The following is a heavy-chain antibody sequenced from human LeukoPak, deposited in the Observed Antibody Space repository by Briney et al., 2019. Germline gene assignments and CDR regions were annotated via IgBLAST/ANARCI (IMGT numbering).Heavy chain of an antibody. Sequence: SQTLSLTCTVSGGSISSGGEYWSWIRHLPEKGLEWIGYVYYSGSTYYNPSLESRITMSVDTSENQFSLKLTSVTVADTAVYYCAREKTAYYYDRSGFSEGAFDVWGQGTMVTVSS. D-gene: IGHD3-22*01. CDR2: VYYSGST. CDR1: GGSISSGGEY. CDR3: AREKTAYYYDRSGFSEGAFDV. J-gene: IGHJ3*01. V-gene: IGHV4-31*03.